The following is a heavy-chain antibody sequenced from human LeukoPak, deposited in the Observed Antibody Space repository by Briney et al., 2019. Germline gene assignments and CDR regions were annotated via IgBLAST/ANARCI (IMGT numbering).Heavy chain of an antibody. CDR2: INPNSGNR. CDR1: GYTFTSYG. CDR3: ARVDGSPDY. V-gene: IGHV1-8*03. Sequence: GASVKVSCKASGYTFTSYGISWVRQATGQGLEWMGWINPNSGNRGYAQQFQGRVTITRDTSIRTAYMELTNLRSEDTAVYYCARVDGSPDYWGQGTLVTVSS. J-gene: IGHJ4*02. D-gene: IGHD2-15*01.